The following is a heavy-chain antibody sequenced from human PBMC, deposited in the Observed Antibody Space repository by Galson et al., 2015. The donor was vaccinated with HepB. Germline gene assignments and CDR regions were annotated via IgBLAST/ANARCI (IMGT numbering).Heavy chain of an antibody. D-gene: IGHD1-7*01. CDR2: ISGSGSST. V-gene: IGHV3-23*01. Sequence: SLRLSCAASGFTFSSYAMSWVRQAPGKGLEWVSAISGSGSSTYYADSVKGRFTISRDNSKNTLYLQMNSLRAEDTAVYYCANHITGTTPGIGFDPWGQGTLVTVSS. J-gene: IGHJ5*02. CDR1: GFTFSSYA. CDR3: ANHITGTTPGIGFDP.